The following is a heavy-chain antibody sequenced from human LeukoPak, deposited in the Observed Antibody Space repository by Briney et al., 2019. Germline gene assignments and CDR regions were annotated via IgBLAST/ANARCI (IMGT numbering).Heavy chain of an antibody. D-gene: IGHD3-22*01. J-gene: IGHJ4*02. CDR1: GYTFSSFS. CDR3: VRLRRNSDTSGYYYYYDF. CDR2: ISVRRSYI. Sequence: GGSLTLSCVAWGYTFSSFSINCVRQAPGKGLEWGSPISVRRSYIYYADSVRGRFSISRDDARDSLFLQMNSLRAEDTAVYYCVRLRRNSDTSGYYYYYDFWGQGTLVTVSS. V-gene: IGHV3-21*01.